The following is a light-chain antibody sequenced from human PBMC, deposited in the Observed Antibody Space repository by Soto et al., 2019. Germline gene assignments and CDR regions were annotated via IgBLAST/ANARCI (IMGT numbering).Light chain of an antibody. CDR3: QYYDSSLSAL. CDR2: GNS. J-gene: IGLJ2*01. CDR1: SSNIGAGYD. Sequence: QSVLTQPPSVSGAPGQRVTISCTGSSSNIGAGYDVHWYHQRPGTAPKLLIYGNSNRPSGVPDRFSGSKSGTSAPLAITGLRAEDEDDYECQYYDSSLSALFGGGTTLTVL. V-gene: IGLV1-40*01.